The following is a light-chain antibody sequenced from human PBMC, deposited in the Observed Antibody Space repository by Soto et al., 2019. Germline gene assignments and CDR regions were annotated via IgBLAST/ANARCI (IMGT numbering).Light chain of an antibody. CDR1: SSDVGTYNY. J-gene: IGLJ2*01. Sequence: QSVLTQPASVSGSPGQSITISCTGTSSDVGTYNYVSWYQHHPGKAPKLLIYEVSHRPSGISHRFSGSKSGNTASLTISGLQAEDEADYYCNSFTSTSTLIFGGGTKVTVL. V-gene: IGLV2-14*01. CDR3: NSFTSTSTLI. CDR2: EVS.